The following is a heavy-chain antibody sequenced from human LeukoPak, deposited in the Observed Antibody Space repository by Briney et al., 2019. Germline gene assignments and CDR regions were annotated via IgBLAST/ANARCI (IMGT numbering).Heavy chain of an antibody. CDR2: ISSSGSTI. D-gene: IGHD5-24*01. J-gene: IGHJ4*02. CDR3: AREWPMTPYFDY. V-gene: IGHV3-48*03. CDR1: GFTFSSYE. Sequence: GGSLRLSCAASGFTFSSYEMNWVRQAPGKGLEWVSYISSSGSTIYYADSVKGRFTISRDNAKNSLYLQMNSLRAEDTAVYYCAREWPMTPYFDYWGQGTLVTVSS.